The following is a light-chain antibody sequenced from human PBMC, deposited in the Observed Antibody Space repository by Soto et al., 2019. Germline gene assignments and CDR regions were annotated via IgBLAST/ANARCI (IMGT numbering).Light chain of an antibody. CDR3: RPLNIYSPDT. V-gene: IGKV1-9*01. CDR2: AAS. CDR1: QGISSE. Sequence: DIPLTQSPSFLSASVGDRVTITCRDSQGISSELAWYQQKPGIAPELLIFAASTLQNGVPSRFSGSGSGTEFPLTISSLQPEDFATYYCRPLNIYSPDTLGPGTKVDIK. J-gene: IGKJ3*01.